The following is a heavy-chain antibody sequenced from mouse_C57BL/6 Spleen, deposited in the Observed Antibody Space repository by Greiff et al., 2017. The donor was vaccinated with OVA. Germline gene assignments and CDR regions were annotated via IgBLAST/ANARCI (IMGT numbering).Heavy chain of an antibody. CDR2: IDPSDSET. V-gene: IGHV1-52*01. Sequence: QVQLQQPGAELVRPGPSVKLSCKASGYTFTSYWMHWVKQRPIQGLEWIGNIDPSDSETHYNHKFKDKATLTVDKSSSTAYMQRSSLTSEDSAVYYCASGGDYFDYWGKGTTLTVSS. CDR3: ASGGDYFDY. CDR1: GYTFTSYW. D-gene: IGHD1-1*02. J-gene: IGHJ2*01.